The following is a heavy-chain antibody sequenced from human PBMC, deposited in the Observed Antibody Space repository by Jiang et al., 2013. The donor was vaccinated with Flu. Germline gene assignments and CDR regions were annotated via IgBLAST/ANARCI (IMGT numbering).Heavy chain of an antibody. J-gene: IGHJ3*02. V-gene: IGHV5-51*01. CDR2: IYPGDSDT. D-gene: IGHD3-10*01. CDR3: ATASTEYYPPPYAFDI. CDR1: GYSFTSYW. Sequence: GAEVKKPGESLKISCKGSGYSFTSYWIGWVRQMPGKGLEWMGIIYPGDSDTRYSPSFQGQVTISADKSISTAYLQWSSLKASDTAMYYCATASTEYYPPPYAFDIWGQGTMVTVSS.